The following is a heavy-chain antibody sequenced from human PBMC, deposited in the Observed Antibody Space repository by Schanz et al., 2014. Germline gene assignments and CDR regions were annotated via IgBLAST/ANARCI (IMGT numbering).Heavy chain of an antibody. D-gene: IGHD3-3*01. CDR1: GFSFSSYA. CDR3: VRDSFFAFDY. V-gene: IGHV3-23*01. J-gene: IGHJ4*02. CDR2: ISGSGAST. Sequence: EVQLLESGGGLVEPGGSLRLSCAASGFSFSSYAMGWVRQAPGKGLEWVSGISGSGASTYYADSVKGRFTMSRDNAKNSVFLQMNSLRAEDTAVYYCVRDSFFAFDYWGQGTLVTVSS.